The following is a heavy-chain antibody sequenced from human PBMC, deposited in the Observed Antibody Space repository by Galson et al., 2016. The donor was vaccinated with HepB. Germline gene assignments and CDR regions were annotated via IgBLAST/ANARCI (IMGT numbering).Heavy chain of an antibody. V-gene: IGHV3-11*01. Sequence: SLRLSCAASGFTFSDYYMSWIRQAPGKGLEWVSYISPSGSTIYYADSVKGRFTMSRDNGKDSLQLQMNSLRAEDTAVYYCARVLYRGYSYGYDYGMDVGGQGTRVTVSS. CDR3: ARVLYRGYSYGYDYGMDV. J-gene: IGHJ6*02. CDR1: GFTFSDYY. CDR2: ISPSGSTI. D-gene: IGHD5-18*01.